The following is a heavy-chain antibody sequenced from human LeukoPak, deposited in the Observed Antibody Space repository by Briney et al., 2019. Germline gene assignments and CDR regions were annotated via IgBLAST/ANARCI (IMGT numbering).Heavy chain of an antibody. CDR1: GYTFTGYY. V-gene: IGHV1-2*02. CDR3: ARGDLKWELPAFDI. D-gene: IGHD1-26*01. Sequence: ASVKVFCKASGYTFTGYYMHWVRQAPGQGLEWMGWINPNSGGTNYAQKFQGRVTMTRDTSISTAYMDLSRLRSDDTAVYYCARGDLKWELPAFDIWGQGTMVTVSS. J-gene: IGHJ3*02. CDR2: INPNSGGT.